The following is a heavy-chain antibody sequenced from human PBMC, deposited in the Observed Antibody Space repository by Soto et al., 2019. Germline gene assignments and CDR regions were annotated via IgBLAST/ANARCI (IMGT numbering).Heavy chain of an antibody. CDR2: IRWNSGSI. Sequence: EVQLVESGGCLVQPGRSLRLSCAASGFTFDDYAMHWFRQAPGKGLEWCPGIRWNSGSIVYEDSVKRRITLSRDNANNALYLHMNRLRGEDTAVYYCVKDRYRGYKGAFDYCGQGSLVVVSS. CDR3: VKDRYRGYKGAFDY. CDR1: GFTFDDYA. J-gene: IGHJ4*02. V-gene: IGHV3-9*01. D-gene: IGHD5-12*01.